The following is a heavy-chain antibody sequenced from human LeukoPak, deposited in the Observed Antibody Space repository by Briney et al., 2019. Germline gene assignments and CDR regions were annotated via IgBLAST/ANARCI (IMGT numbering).Heavy chain of an antibody. D-gene: IGHD3-9*01. CDR1: GFSFSSYA. V-gene: IGHV3-53*01. CDR2: IYSGGST. CDR3: ARDNQARYFDWGYYYYYMDV. Sequence: GGSLRLSCAASGFSFSSYAMSWVRQAPGKGLEWVSVIYSGGSTYYADSVKGRFTIPRDNSKNTLYLQMNSLRAEDTAVYYCARDNQARYFDWGYYYYYMDVWGKGTTVTVSS. J-gene: IGHJ6*03.